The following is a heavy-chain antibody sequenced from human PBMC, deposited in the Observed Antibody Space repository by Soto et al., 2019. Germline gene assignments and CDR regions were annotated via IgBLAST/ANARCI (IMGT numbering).Heavy chain of an antibody. J-gene: IGHJ4*02. CDR1: GYTFTGYY. D-gene: IGHD6-19*01. CDR2: INPNSGGT. V-gene: IGHV1-2*02. Sequence: ASVKVSCKASGYTFTGYYMHCVRQAPGQGLEWMGWINPNSGGTNYAQKFQGRVTMTRDTSISTAYMELSSLRAEDTAVYYCARGQYRSGGGYFDYWGQETLVTVSS. CDR3: ARGQYRSGGGYFDY.